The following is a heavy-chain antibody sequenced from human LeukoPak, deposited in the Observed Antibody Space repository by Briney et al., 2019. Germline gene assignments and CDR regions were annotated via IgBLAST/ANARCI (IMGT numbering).Heavy chain of an antibody. D-gene: IGHD1-1*01. J-gene: IGHJ4*02. CDR3: ARSGQLEPLDY. V-gene: IGHV3-20*04. CDR1: GFAFDDYG. CDR2: INWNGGST. Sequence: PGGSLRPSCAASGFAFDDYGMSWVRQAPGKGLEWVSGINWNGGSTGYADSVKGRFTISRDNAKNSLYLQMNSLRAEDTALYYCARSGQLEPLDYWGQGTLVTVSS.